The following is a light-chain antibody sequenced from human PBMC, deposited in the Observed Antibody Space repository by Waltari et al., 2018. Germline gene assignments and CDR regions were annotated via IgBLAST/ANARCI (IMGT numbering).Light chain of an antibody. CDR3: QQYHKWPPYT. Sequence: EIVLTQSPATLSVSPGERATLSCRASQTINSNLAWYQQQPGQAPRLLIYGASTRAIGIPARFGGSGSGTEFTLTITSLQSEDFAVYFCQQYHKWPPYTFGQGTKLEIK. V-gene: IGKV3-15*01. CDR1: QTINSN. CDR2: GAS. J-gene: IGKJ2*01.